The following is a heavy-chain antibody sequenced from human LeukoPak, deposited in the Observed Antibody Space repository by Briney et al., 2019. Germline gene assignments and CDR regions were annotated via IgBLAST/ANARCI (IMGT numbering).Heavy chain of an antibody. D-gene: IGHD6-6*01. Sequence: ASVKVSCKASGYTFSTHYMHWVRQAPREGLEWMGIINPSAGTTSCVQKFQGRVTLTRDTSTSTIYMELTSLTSEDTAVYFCARDQESIIAGRSSGIDVWGQGTTVTVSS. J-gene: IGHJ6*02. V-gene: IGHV1-46*01. CDR2: INPSAGTT. CDR3: ARDQESIIAGRSSGIDV. CDR1: GYTFSTHY.